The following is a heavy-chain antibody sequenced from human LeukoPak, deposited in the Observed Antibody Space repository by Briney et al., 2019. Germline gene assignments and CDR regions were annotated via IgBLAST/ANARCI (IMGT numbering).Heavy chain of an antibody. CDR2: IYYSGST. Sequence: SETLSLTCTVSGGSISSYYWSWIRQPPGKGLEWIGYIYYSGSTNYNPSLKSRVTISVDTSENQFSLKLSSVTAADTAVYYCASSLYDSSGYYSNWFDPWGQGTLVTVSS. J-gene: IGHJ5*02. CDR1: GGSISSYY. CDR3: ASSLYDSSGYYSNWFDP. D-gene: IGHD3-22*01. V-gene: IGHV4-59*01.